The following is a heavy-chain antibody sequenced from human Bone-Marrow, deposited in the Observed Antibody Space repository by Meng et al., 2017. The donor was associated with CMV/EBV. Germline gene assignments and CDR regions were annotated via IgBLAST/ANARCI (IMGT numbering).Heavy chain of an antibody. CDR1: GFTFSSYW. Sequence: GGSLRLSCAASGFTFSSYWMSWVRQAPGKGLEWVANIKQDGSEKYYVDSVKGRFTISRDNVKNSLYLQMNSLRAEDTAVYYCARAALVFDIVVVPAAIQAYFDYWGQGTLVTVSS. D-gene: IGHD2-2*02. V-gene: IGHV3-7*01. J-gene: IGHJ4*02. CDR2: IKQDGSEK. CDR3: ARAALVFDIVVVPAAIQAYFDY.